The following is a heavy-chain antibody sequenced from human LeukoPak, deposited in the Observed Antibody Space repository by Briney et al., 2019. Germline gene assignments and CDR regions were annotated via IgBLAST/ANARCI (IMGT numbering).Heavy chain of an antibody. V-gene: IGHV4-28*01. CDR3: ARREEQLGEYFDY. CDR1: GYSITSSNW. D-gene: IGHD6-6*01. Sequence: SDTLSLTCAVSGYSITSSNWWGWIRQPPGQGLEWIGYTYYSGSTYYNPSLKSRVTMSVDTSKNQFSLKLSSVTAVDTAFYYCARREEQLGEYFDYWGQGTLVTVSS. CDR2: TYYSGST. J-gene: IGHJ4*02.